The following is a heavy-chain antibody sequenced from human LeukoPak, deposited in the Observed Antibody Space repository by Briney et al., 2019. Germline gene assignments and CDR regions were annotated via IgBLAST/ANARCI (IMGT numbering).Heavy chain of an antibody. Sequence: SETLSLTCTVSGGSISSYYWNWIRQPPGKGLEWIGYIYYSGSTNYNPSLKSRVTISVDTSKNQFSLKLSSVTAADTAVYYCARGRAVAGREYFDYWGQGTLVTVSS. CDR2: IYYSGST. CDR1: GGSISSYY. V-gene: IGHV4-59*01. D-gene: IGHD6-19*01. CDR3: ARGRAVAGREYFDY. J-gene: IGHJ4*02.